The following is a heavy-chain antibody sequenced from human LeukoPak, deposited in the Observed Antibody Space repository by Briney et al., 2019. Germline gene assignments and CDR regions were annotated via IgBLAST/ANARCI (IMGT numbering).Heavy chain of an antibody. J-gene: IGHJ3*02. CDR2: IYSGGST. D-gene: IGHD3-22*01. CDR3: ARDISSGYYDAFDI. V-gene: IGHV3-66*01. Sequence: PGGSLRLSCAASGFTVSSNYMSWVRQAPGKGLEGVSIIYSGGSTYYADSVNGGFTISRDNSKNTLYLQMNSLRAEDTAVYYCARDISSGYYDAFDIWGQGTMVTVSS. CDR1: GFTVSSNY.